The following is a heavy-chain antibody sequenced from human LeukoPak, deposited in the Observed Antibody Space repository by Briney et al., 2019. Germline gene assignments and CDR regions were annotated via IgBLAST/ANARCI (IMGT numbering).Heavy chain of an antibody. CDR2: IKQDGSEK. Sequence: GGSLRLSCAASGFTFSGYWMSWVRQAPGKGLEWVANIKQDGSEKYYVDSVKGRFTISRDNAKNSLYLQMNSLRAEDTAVYYCARDAEAFRQVGPRFDFWGQGTMVTVSS. CDR1: GFTFSGYW. J-gene: IGHJ3*01. V-gene: IGHV3-7*01. CDR3: ARDAEAFRQVGPRFDF.